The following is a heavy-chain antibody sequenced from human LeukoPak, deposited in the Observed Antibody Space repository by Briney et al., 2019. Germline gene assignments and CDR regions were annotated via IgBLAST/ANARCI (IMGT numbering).Heavy chain of an antibody. CDR2: IWYDGSNK. J-gene: IGHJ4*02. CDR3: AKGEVSSGWPTLFDY. D-gene: IGHD6-19*01. CDR1: GFTFSSYG. Sequence: GRSLRLSCAASGFTFSSYGMHWVRQAPGKGLEWVAVIWYDGSNKYYAASVKGRFTTSRDNSKNTLYLQMNSLRAEDTAVYYCAKGEVSSGWPTLFDYWGQGTLVTVYS. V-gene: IGHV3-33*06.